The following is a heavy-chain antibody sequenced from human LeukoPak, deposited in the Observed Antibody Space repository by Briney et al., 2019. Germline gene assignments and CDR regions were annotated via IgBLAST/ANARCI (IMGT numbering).Heavy chain of an antibody. CDR1: GYSFTSYW. CDR3: ARRHYDFWSGYYSELDC. J-gene: IGHJ4*02. Sequence: GESLKISCKGSGYSFTSYWIGWVRPMPGKGLEWMGIIYPGGSDTRYSPSFQGQVTISADKSISTAYLQWSSLKASDTAMYYCARRHYDFWSGYYSELDCWGQGTLVTVSS. CDR2: IYPGGSDT. V-gene: IGHV5-51*01. D-gene: IGHD3-3*01.